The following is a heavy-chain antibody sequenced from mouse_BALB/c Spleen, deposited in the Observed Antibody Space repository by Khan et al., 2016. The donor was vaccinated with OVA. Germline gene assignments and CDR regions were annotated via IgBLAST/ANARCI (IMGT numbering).Heavy chain of an antibody. CDR2: IYPGNSDT. CDR3: TRFGYLFAY. V-gene: IGHV1-5*01. Sequence: VQLQQSGTVLARPGTSVKMSCKASGYTFTSYWMHWVKQRPGQGLEWIGAIYPGNSDTSYNQKFKGQAKLTAVPSTSTAYMELSSLTNEDSAVYYCTRFGYLFAYWGQGTLVTVSA. D-gene: IGHD2-2*01. CDR1: GYTFTSYW. J-gene: IGHJ3*01.